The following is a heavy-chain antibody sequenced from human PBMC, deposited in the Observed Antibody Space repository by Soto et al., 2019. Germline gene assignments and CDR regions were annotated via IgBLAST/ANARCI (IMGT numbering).Heavy chain of an antibody. CDR3: AREPATAKPEGVDF. CDR2: INPNSGGT. D-gene: IGHD1-1*01. CDR1: GYTFSGFY. J-gene: IGHJ4*02. Sequence: GASVKVSCKASGYTFSGFYMHWVRQAPGQGLEWMGWINPNSGGTKSAEKFQGRVTMTRDTSISTAYMELSRLRSGDTAVYYCAREPATAKPEGVDFWGQGTLVTVSS. V-gene: IGHV1-2*02.